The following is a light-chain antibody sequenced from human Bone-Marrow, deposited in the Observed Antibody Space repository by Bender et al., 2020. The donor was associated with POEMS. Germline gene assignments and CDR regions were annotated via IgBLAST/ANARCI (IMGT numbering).Light chain of an antibody. J-gene: IGLJ1*01. Sequence: QPALAQPASVSGSPGQSITISCTGIRTDVSRVSWYQFHPGKAPKLILFEGSQRPSGVSHRFSGSASDNTASLTISGLQAEDEADYYCCFKNVFGTGTKVTVL. CDR3: CFKNV. V-gene: IGLV2-23*01. CDR2: EGS. CDR1: RTDVSR.